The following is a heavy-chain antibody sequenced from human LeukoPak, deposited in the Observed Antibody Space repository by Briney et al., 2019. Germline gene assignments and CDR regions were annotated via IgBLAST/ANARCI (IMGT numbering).Heavy chain of an antibody. J-gene: IGHJ5*02. CDR3: ARSLIVLSNWFDP. Sequence: PGGSLRLSCAASGFTFSDYWMTWVRQAPGKGLEWVANIEQDGSEKFYVDSVKGRFTISRDNAKNSLYLQMDSLRAEDTAVYYCARSLIVLSNWFDPWGQGTLVTVSS. D-gene: IGHD2/OR15-2a*01. CDR1: GFTFSDYW. V-gene: IGHV3-7*05. CDR2: IEQDGSEK.